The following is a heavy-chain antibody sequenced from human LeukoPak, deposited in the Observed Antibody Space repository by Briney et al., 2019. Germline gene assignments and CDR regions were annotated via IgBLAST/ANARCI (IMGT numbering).Heavy chain of an antibody. V-gene: IGHV3-20*04. Sequence: AGSMRLSCAASGFTFDDYAMSWGRHAQRKGLDWVSDINWNGGSTGYADCVKGRFTISRDNAKNSLYLQMNSLRAEDTALYYCARLMSGNFDYWGQGTLVTVSS. J-gene: IGHJ4*02. CDR2: INWNGGST. D-gene: IGHD6-25*01. CDR3: ARLMSGNFDY. CDR1: GFTFDDYA.